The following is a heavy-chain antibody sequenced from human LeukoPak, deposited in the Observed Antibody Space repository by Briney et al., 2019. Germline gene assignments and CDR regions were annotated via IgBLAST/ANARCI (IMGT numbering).Heavy chain of an antibody. V-gene: IGHV3-23*01. CDR2: IGGRGGST. CDR3: GKEGGA. J-gene: IGHJ5*02. CDR1: GFTFSSYA. Sequence: GGSLRLSCAASGFTFSSYAMNWVRQAPGKGPEWVSAIGGRGGSTYYADSLGGRFTISRDNSKDMLYLQMNSLKVEDTATYYCGKEGGAWGQGTKVTVSS. D-gene: IGHD3-16*01.